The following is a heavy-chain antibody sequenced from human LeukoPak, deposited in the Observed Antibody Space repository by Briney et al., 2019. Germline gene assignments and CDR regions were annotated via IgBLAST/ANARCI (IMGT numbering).Heavy chain of an antibody. V-gene: IGHV3-49*03. J-gene: IGHJ4*02. Sequence: GGSLRLSCTASGFTFADYPMSSFCQAPGKGLEWVGFLRGKAYGGTTEYAASVKGTFTISTDDSKSFAYLQMNSLTTEDTAVYYCARDWMGSTTVYWGQGTLVTVSS. D-gene: IGHD1-26*01. CDR2: LRGKAYGGTT. CDR1: GFTFADYP. CDR3: ARDWMGSTTVY.